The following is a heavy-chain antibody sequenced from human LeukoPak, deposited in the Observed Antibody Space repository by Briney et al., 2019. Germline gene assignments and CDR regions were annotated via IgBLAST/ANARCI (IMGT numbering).Heavy chain of an antibody. Sequence: GGSLRLSCAASRFTFNNYGMHWVRQAPGKGLEWVAFIRYDGSNQYYADSVKGRFSISRDNSKNTLYLQMNSLRAEDTAVYYCAKDGFTVTTRGIYDYWGQGTLVTVSS. D-gene: IGHD4-17*01. J-gene: IGHJ4*02. CDR2: IRYDGSNQ. CDR3: AKDGFTVTTRGIYDY. CDR1: RFTFNNYG. V-gene: IGHV3-30*02.